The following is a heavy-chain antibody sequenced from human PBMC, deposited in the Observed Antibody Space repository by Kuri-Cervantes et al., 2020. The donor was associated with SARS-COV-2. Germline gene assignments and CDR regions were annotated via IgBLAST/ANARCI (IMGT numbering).Heavy chain of an antibody. CDR2: IYYSGST. J-gene: IGHJ4*02. CDR3: ARHEYSSSWVGY. Sequence: ECLKSSYTFSGCSISSSSYYSGWIRQPPGKGLEWIGSIYYSGSTYYNPSLKSRVTISVDTSKNQFSLKLSSVTAADTAVYYCARHEYSSSWVGYWGQGTLVTVSS. V-gene: IGHV4-39*01. CDR1: GCSISSSSYY. D-gene: IGHD6-13*01.